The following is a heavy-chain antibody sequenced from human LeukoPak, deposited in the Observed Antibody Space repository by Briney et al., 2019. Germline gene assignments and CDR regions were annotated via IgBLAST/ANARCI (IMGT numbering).Heavy chain of an antibody. V-gene: IGHV3-53*01. CDR2: IYTGGST. J-gene: IGHJ6*02. D-gene: IGHD1-14*01. Sequence: GGSLRLSCAASGFTVSSNYMSWVRQAPGKGLEWVSLIYTGGSTYYADSVKGRFTISRDNFKRTVHLEMSNLRADDTAMYYCVRRAAVRGMDFWGLGTTVMVSS. CDR1: GFTVSSNY. CDR3: VRRAAVRGMDF.